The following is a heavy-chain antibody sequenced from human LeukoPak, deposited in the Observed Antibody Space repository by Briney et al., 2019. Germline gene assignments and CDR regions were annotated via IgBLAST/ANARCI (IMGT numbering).Heavy chain of an antibody. Sequence: SETLSLTCSVSGESIRSTSFWGWIRQSPGMGLESIASTSYAGISYYNPSLSSRVTVFADTSKNQFSLRLSSVTAADTAVYYCARRGGHSWDVGNWFDPWGQGTLVTVSS. CDR1: GESIRSTSF. CDR3: ARRGGHSWDVGNWFDP. CDR2: TSYAGIS. J-gene: IGHJ5*02. V-gene: IGHV4-39*01. D-gene: IGHD6-13*01.